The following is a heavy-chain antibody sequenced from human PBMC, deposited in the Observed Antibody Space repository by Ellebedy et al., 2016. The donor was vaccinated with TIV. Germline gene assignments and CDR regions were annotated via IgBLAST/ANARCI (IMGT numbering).Heavy chain of an antibody. V-gene: IGHV3-23*01. CDR1: GFTFSSYA. D-gene: IGHD3-10*01. CDR3: AKRVTMVREVITYYHYAMDV. J-gene: IGHJ6*02. CDR2: ISGGGGST. Sequence: GESLKISCAASGFTFSSYAMTWVRQAPGKGLEWVSSISGGGGSTYYADSVKGRFTISRDNSKNTLFLQMNSLRAEDTAVYYCAKRVTMVREVITYYHYAMDVWGQGTTVTVSS.